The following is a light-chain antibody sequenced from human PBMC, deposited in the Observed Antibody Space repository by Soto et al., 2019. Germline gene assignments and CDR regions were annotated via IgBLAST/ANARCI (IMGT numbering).Light chain of an antibody. CDR2: GAS. CDR1: QSVSTNY. Sequence: EIVLTQSPGTLSLSPGERATLSCRASQSVSTNYLAWYQRKPGQAHRLLIYGASSRATDIPNRFSGSGSGTDFTLTITRLKAEDFAVYYCQQYGSSPQTFGQGTKGEIK. CDR3: QQYGSSPQT. J-gene: IGKJ1*01. V-gene: IGKV3-20*01.